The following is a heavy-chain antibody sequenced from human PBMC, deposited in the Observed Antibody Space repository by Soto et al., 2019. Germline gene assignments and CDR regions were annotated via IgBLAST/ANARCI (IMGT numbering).Heavy chain of an antibody. D-gene: IGHD6-19*01. Sequence: GASVKVSCKASGYTFTSYGISWVRQAPGQGLEWMGWISAYNGNTNYAQKLQGRVTMTTDTSTSTAYMELRSLRSDDTAVYYCARLGYSSGWTVYYYYYGMDVWGQGTTVTVSS. CDR1: GYTFTSYG. V-gene: IGHV1-18*01. CDR3: ARLGYSSGWTVYYYYYGMDV. J-gene: IGHJ6*02. CDR2: ISAYNGNT.